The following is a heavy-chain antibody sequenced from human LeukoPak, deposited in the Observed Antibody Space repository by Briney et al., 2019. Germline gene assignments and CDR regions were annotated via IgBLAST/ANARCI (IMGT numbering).Heavy chain of an antibody. Sequence: SSETLSLTCAVYGGSFSGYYWSWIRQPPGKGLEWIGEINHSGSTNYNPSLKSRVTISVDTSKNQFSLKLSSVTAADTAVYYCAVVAGSGSYYADYWGQGTLVTVSS. D-gene: IGHD1-26*01. J-gene: IGHJ4*02. CDR2: INHSGST. V-gene: IGHV4-34*01. CDR1: GGSFSGYY. CDR3: AVVAGSGSYYADY.